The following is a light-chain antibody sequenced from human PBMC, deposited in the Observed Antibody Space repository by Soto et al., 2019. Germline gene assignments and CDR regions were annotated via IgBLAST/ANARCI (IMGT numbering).Light chain of an antibody. CDR2: DAS. Sequence: EIVLTQSPATLSLSPVERATLSCRASQSVSSYLAWYQQKPGQAPRLLIYDASNRATGIPARFIGSGSGTEFTITISSLEPEDFAFYYCQQRSNWPPWTFGQGTKVEIK. V-gene: IGKV3-11*01. CDR1: QSVSSY. CDR3: QQRSNWPPWT. J-gene: IGKJ1*01.